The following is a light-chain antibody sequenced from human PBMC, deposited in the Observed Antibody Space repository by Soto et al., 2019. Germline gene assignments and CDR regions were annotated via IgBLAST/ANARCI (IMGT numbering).Light chain of an antibody. CDR2: DAS. J-gene: IGKJ4*01. CDR3: QQRSNWPPRT. V-gene: IGKV3-11*01. CDR1: QSVSSY. Sequence: EIVLTQSPATLSLSPGERATLSCRASQSVSSYLAWYQQKPGQAPRLLIYDASNRATGIPARFSGSGSGTDFTLTLSSLEPEAVAVDYCQQRSNWPPRTFGGGTKVEIK.